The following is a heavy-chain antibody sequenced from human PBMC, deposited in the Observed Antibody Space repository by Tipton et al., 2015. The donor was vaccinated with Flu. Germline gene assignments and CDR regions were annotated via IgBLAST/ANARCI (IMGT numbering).Heavy chain of an antibody. D-gene: IGHD3-16*01. CDR1: GESISSGDYY. J-gene: IGHJ6*02. V-gene: IGHV4-61*02. Sequence: TLSLTCTVSGESISSGDYYWNWLRQPAGKGLEWVGRLYRSGSPDYNPSLKSRVTMSLDKSKNQFSLQVTSVTAADTAVYYCARDHYDLRGEYFYEGMDVWGQGTTVTVSS. CDR3: ARDHYDLRGEYFYEGMDV. CDR2: LYRSGSP.